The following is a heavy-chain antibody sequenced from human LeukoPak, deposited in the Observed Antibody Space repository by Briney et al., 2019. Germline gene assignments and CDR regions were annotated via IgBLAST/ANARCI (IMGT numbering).Heavy chain of an antibody. J-gene: IGHJ5*02. Sequence: SSETLSLTCAVYGGSFSGYYWSWIRQPPGKGLEWIGEINHSGSTNYNPSLKSRVTISVDTSKNQFSLKLSSVTAADTAVYYCSSTPYYYDSSGYYGFDPWGQGTLVTVSS. CDR2: INHSGST. D-gene: IGHD3-22*01. CDR3: SSTPYYYDSSGYYGFDP. CDR1: GGSFSGYY. V-gene: IGHV4-34*03.